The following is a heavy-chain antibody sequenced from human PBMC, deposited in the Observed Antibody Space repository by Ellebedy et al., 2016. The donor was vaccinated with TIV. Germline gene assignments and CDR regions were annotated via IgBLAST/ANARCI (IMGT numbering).Heavy chain of an antibody. V-gene: IGHV1-18*01. Sequence: AASVKVSCKASGYTFTSYGISWVRQVPGQGLEWLGWINPYNGNTNYVQKLQDRVTLTTDKSTSTAYMELRSLRSDDAAVYYCARDRPWGYHWFDPWGQGTLVTVSS. D-gene: IGHD3-16*02. J-gene: IGHJ5*02. CDR1: GYTFTSYG. CDR2: INPYNGNT. CDR3: ARDRPWGYHWFDP.